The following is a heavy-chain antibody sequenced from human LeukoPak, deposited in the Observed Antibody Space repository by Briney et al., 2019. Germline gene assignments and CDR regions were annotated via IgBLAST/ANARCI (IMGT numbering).Heavy chain of an antibody. CDR1: GGSFSGYY. V-gene: IGHV4-34*01. CDR2: INHSGST. CDR3: ARDNSLSGLGDY. D-gene: IGHD2-15*01. Sequence: PSETLSLTCAVYGGSFSGYYWSWIRQPPGKGLEWIGEINHSGSTNYNPSLKSRVTISVDTSKNQFSLKLSSVTAADTAVYYCARDNSLSGLGDYWGQGTLVTVSS. J-gene: IGHJ4*02.